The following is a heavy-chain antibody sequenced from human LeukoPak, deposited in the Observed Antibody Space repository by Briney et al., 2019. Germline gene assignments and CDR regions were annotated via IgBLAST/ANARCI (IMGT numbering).Heavy chain of an antibody. V-gene: IGHV1-2*02. CDR1: GYTFTGYY. CDR3: ARVINQLCGGDCYSDAFDI. D-gene: IGHD2-21*01. J-gene: IGHJ3*02. CDR2: INPNSGGT. Sequence: ASVKVSCKASGYTFTGYYMHWVRQAPGQGLEWMGWINPNSGGTNYAQKFQGRVTMTRDTSISTAYMELSRLRSDDTAVYYCARVINQLCGGDCYSDAFDIWGQGTMVTVSS.